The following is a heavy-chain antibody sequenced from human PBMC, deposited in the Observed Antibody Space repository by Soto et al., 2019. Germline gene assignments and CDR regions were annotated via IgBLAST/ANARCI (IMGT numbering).Heavy chain of an antibody. D-gene: IGHD6-6*01. CDR2: ISRNSGSI. Sequence: EVQLVESGGGLVHPGRSLRLSCAASGFTFEDYAMHWVRQAPGKGLEWVSGISRNSGSIGYADSVKGRFNITTDNANNYLYLQMHSLRAEDTALYYCAKTTRAARLAFDIRCQGTMVTVSS. CDR3: AKTTRAARLAFDI. V-gene: IGHV3-9*01. J-gene: IGHJ3*02. CDR1: GFTFEDYA.